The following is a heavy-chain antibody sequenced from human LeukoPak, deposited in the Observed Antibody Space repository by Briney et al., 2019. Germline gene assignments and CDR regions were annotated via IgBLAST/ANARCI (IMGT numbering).Heavy chain of an antibody. J-gene: IGHJ1*01. V-gene: IGHV4-39*01. CDR2: IYYSGYT. CDR3: TRGSYDVLTGYSTLGEY. D-gene: IGHD3-9*01. CDR1: GGSISSSSHY. Sequence: SEALSLICTVPGGSISSSSHYWGWIRQPPGKGLEWIGSIYYSGYTYYNPSPKSRVTISVDTSQRQFSLRLSSVTAAYTALYYCTRGSYDVLTGYSTLGEYWGQGTLVTVSS.